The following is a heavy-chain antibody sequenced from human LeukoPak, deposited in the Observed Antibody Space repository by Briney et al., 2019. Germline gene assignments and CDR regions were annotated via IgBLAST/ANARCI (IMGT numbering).Heavy chain of an antibody. CDR2: IYHSGST. CDR1: GGSISSGGYS. CDR3: ARGSSSSPTVFDY. D-gene: IGHD6-6*01. Sequence: PSQTLSFTCAVSGGSISSGGYSWSWIRQPPGKGLEWIGYIYHSGSTYYNPSLRSRVTISVDMSKNQFSLKLSSVTAADTAVYYCARGSSSSPTVFDYWGQGTLVTVSS. V-gene: IGHV4-30-2*01. J-gene: IGHJ4*02.